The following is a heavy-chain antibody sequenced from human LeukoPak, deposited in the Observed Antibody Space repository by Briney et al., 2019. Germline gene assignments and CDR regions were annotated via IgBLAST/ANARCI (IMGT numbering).Heavy chain of an antibody. J-gene: IGHJ4*02. CDR3: ARDPTYYYDSSGSFDY. D-gene: IGHD3-22*01. CDR1: GFTFSSYG. Sequence: GGSLRLSCAASGFTFSSYGVHWVRQAPGKGLEWVAVIWYDGSNKYYADSVKGRFTISRDNSKNTLYLQMNSLRAEDTAVYYCARDPTYYYDSSGSFDYWGQGTLVTVSS. V-gene: IGHV3-33*01. CDR2: IWYDGSNK.